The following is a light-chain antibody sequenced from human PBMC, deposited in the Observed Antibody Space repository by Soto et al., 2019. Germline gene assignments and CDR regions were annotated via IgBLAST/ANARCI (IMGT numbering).Light chain of an antibody. CDR1: QNIDMY. CDR3: QQTYMTPIT. J-gene: IGKJ5*01. CDR2: GAS. V-gene: IGKV1-39*01. Sequence: DIHMTQSPSSLSASVGDTVTISCRASQNIDMYLNWYQQKPGKAPRVLISGASSLQSGVPSRFSGSGSGTDFTLTINSLQPEDFATYYCQQTYMTPITFGQGTRLEIK.